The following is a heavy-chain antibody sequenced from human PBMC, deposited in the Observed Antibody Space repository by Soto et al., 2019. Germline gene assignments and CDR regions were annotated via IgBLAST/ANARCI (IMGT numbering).Heavy chain of an antibody. V-gene: IGHV1-3*01. D-gene: IGHD1-26*01. CDR2: INAGNGNT. CDR1: GYTFTSYA. Sequence: ASVKVSCKASGYTFTSYAMHWVRQAPGQRLEWMGWINAGNGNTKYSQKFQGRVTITRDTSASTAYMELSSLRSEDTAVYYCASLPSGSYHERREYYYYGMDVWGQGTTVTVSS. CDR3: ASLPSGSYHERREYYYYGMDV. J-gene: IGHJ6*02.